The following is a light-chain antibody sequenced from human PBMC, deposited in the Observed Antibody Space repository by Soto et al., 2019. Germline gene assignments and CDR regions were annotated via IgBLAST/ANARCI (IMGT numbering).Light chain of an antibody. J-gene: IGLJ1*01. V-gene: IGLV2-23*01. CDR3: CSFAGGRIFYV. CDR2: EGS. Sequence: QSALTQPASVSGSPGQSITISCTGTSSDVGNYNLVSWYQQHPRKAPKLLIYEGSKRPSGVSNRFSGSKSGNTASLTISGLQAEDEADYYCCSFAGGRIFYVFGTGTKLTVL. CDR1: SSDVGNYNL.